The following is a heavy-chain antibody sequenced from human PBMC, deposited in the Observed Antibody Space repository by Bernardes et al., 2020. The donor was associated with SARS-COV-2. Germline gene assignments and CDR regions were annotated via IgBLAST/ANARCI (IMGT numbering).Heavy chain of an antibody. CDR3: ARAEILVTGKPFDS. J-gene: IGHJ4*02. CDR2: FDPRDSET. Sequence: GESLKISCKVSGYTFTSHWIGWVRQMPGKGLEWMGIFDPRDSETKYSPSFQGQVTFSADKSINTAYLQWSSLKASDTAMYFCARAEILVTGKPFDSWGQGTLVTVSS. D-gene: IGHD2-21*02. V-gene: IGHV5-51*01. CDR1: GYTFTSHW.